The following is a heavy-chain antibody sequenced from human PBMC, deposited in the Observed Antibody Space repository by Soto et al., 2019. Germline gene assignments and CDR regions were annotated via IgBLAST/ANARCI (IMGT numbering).Heavy chain of an antibody. CDR1: GYTFTSYD. CDR2: MNPNSGNT. J-gene: IGHJ3*02. D-gene: IGHD3-22*01. V-gene: IGHV1-8*02. CDR3: ARDRGDYYDSSGYYLDAFDI. Sequence: ASVKVSCKASGYTFTSYDINWVRQATGQGLEWMGWMNPNSGNTGYAQKFQGRVTMTRNTSISTAYMELSSLRSEDTAVYYCARDRGDYYDSSGYYLDAFDIWGQGTMVTVSS.